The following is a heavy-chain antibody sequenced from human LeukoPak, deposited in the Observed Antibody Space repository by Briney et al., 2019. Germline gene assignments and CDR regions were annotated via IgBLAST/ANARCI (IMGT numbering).Heavy chain of an antibody. J-gene: IGHJ6*03. D-gene: IGHD1-7*01. CDR3: ARGKKLSIYYYYYYMDV. V-gene: IGHV4-39*01. Sequence: SETLSLTCTVSGGSISSSSYYWGWIRQPPGKGLEWIGSIYYSGSTYYNPSLKSRVTISVDTSKNQFSLKLSSVTAADTAVYYYARGKKLSIYYYYYYMDVWGKGTTVTVSS. CDR2: IYYSGST. CDR1: GGSISSSSYY.